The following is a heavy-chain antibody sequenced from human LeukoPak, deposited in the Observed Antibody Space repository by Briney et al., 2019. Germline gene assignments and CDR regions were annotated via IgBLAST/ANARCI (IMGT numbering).Heavy chain of an antibody. Sequence: GGSLRLSCAASGFTLSSYSMNWVRQAPGKGLEWVSSISSSSSYIYYADSVKGRFTISRDNAKNSLYLQMNSLRAEDTAVYYCAREAGSDFDYWGQGTLVTVSS. D-gene: IGHD6-25*01. CDR2: ISSSSSYI. CDR3: AREAGSDFDY. V-gene: IGHV3-21*01. J-gene: IGHJ4*02. CDR1: GFTLSSYS.